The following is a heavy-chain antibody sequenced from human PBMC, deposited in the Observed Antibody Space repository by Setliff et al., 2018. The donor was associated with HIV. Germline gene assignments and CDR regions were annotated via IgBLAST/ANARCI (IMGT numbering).Heavy chain of an antibody. D-gene: IGHD4-17*01. CDR2: IYYSGSS. Sequence: SETLSLTCSVSGGSISSGYYYWSWIRQHPGKGLEWIGYIYYSGSSYYNPSLKSRVTISVDTSKNQFSLKLSSVTATDTAVYYCARTSGDYGGYTFDIWGQGTMVTVSS. V-gene: IGHV4-30-4*08. CDR3: ARTSGDYGGYTFDI. J-gene: IGHJ3*02. CDR1: GGSISSGYYY.